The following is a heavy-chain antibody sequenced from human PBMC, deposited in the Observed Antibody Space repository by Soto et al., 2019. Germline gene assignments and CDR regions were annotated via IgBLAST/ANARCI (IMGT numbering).Heavy chain of an antibody. J-gene: IGHJ6*02. CDR1: GDSGSCHSTA. Sequence: RPRSPPSAISGDSGSCHSTAWNWTRPSPSRGHEWLRRTYHRSKWYNDYAVSVKSRISILPDTSENEFYLQLNSVTPEDSALYYCAMVAYYYYYGMDVWGQGTTVTVSS. CDR2: TYHRSKWYN. CDR3: AMVAYYYYYGMDV. V-gene: IGHV6-1*01.